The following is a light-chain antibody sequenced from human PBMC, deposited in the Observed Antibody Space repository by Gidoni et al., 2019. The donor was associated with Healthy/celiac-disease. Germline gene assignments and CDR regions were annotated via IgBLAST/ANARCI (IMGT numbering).Light chain of an antibody. V-gene: IGKV1-39*01. CDR3: QQSYSTPWT. CDR1: QSVSIY. Sequence: DIQTTQSPSSLSASVGDRVTITCRASQSVSIYLNWYQQKPGKAPKLLIYAASNLQSGVPSRFSGSGSGTDFTLTISSLQPEDFATYYCQQSYSTPWTFGQGTKVEIK. CDR2: AAS. J-gene: IGKJ1*01.